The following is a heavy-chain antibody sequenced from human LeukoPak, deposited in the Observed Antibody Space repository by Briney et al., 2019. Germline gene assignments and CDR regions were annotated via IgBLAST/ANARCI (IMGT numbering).Heavy chain of an antibody. Sequence: SETLSLTCTVSGGSISSSSLYWGWIRQPPGKGLEWIGSIFYSGSPDYNSSLKSRIAISVDASKNQFSLKLNSVTAADTAVYYCVRHEPGSGDSNAFFDYWGQGILVTVSS. CDR2: IFYSGSP. D-gene: IGHD2-21*01. J-gene: IGHJ4*02. V-gene: IGHV4-39*01. CDR3: VRHEPGSGDSNAFFDY. CDR1: GGSISSSSLY.